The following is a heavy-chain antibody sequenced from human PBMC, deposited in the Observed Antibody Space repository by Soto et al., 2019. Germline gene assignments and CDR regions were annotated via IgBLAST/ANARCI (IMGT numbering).Heavy chain of an antibody. CDR3: ARVGPDYYGSGSYYLDDY. Sequence: QVQLVQSGAEVKKPGSSVKVSCKASGGTFSSYAISWVRQAPGQGLEWMGGIIPIFGTANYAQKFQGRVTVTADESTRTAYMELSSLRSEDTAVYYCARVGPDYYGSGSYYLDDYWGQGTLVTVSS. D-gene: IGHD3-10*01. CDR1: GGTFSSYA. CDR2: IIPIFGTA. V-gene: IGHV1-69*01. J-gene: IGHJ4*02.